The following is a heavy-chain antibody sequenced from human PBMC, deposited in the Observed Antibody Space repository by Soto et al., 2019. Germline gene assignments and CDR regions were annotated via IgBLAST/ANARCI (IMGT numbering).Heavy chain of an antibody. Sequence: ASVKVSCKASGYTFTSYDINWVRQATGQGLEWMGWMNPNSGNTGYAQKFQGRVTMTRNTSISTAYMELSSLRSEYTSVYYCARIGLGSDAFDIWGQGTMVTVSS. CDR3: ARIGLGSDAFDI. V-gene: IGHV1-8*01. CDR2: MNPNSGNT. CDR1: GYTFTSYD. J-gene: IGHJ3*02. D-gene: IGHD1-26*01.